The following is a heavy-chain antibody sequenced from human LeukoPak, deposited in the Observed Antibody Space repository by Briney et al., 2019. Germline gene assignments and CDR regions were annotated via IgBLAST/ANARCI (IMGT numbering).Heavy chain of an antibody. CDR3: AKDSGGSPDY. CDR1: GFTFDSYW. CDR2: ISYDGSNK. V-gene: IGHV3-30*18. D-gene: IGHD1-26*01. J-gene: IGHJ4*02. Sequence: GGSLRLSCATSGFTFDSYWMSWVRQAPGKGLEWVAVISYDGSNKYYADSVKGRFTISRDNSKNTLYLQMNSLRAEDTAVYYCAKDSGGSPDYWGQGTLVTVSS.